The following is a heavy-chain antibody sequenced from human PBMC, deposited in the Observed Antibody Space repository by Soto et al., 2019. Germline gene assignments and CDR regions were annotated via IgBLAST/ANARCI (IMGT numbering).Heavy chain of an antibody. CDR2: IIPIFGTA. CDR1: GGTFSSYA. CDR3: ARTLRDLRPNTYYYYGMDV. J-gene: IGHJ6*02. V-gene: IGHV1-69*01. D-gene: IGHD5-12*01. Sequence: QVQLVQSGAEVKKPGSSVKVSCKASGGTFSSYASSWVRQAPGQGLEWMGGIIPIFGTANYAQKFQGRVTITADESTSTAYMELSSLRSEDTAVYYCARTLRDLRPNTYYYYGMDVWGQGTTVTVSS.